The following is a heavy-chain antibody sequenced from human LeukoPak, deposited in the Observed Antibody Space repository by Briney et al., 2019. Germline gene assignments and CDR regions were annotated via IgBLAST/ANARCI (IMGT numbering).Heavy chain of an antibody. Sequence: SQTLSLTCTVSGGSLSSGGYYWSWIRQHPGKGLEWIGYIYYSGSTYYNPSLKSRVTISVDTSKNQFSLKLSSVTAADTAVYYCARDSGIAAAGTWFAPWGQGTLVTVSS. CDR2: IYYSGST. V-gene: IGHV4-31*03. CDR1: GGSLSSGGYY. D-gene: IGHD6-13*01. J-gene: IGHJ5*02. CDR3: ARDSGIAAAGTWFAP.